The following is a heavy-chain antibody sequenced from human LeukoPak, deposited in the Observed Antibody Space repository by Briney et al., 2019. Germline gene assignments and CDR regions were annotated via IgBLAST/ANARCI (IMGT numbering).Heavy chain of an antibody. CDR3: AKDPHNSGSGSHFDS. Sequence: GGSLRLSCAASGFSVKTNYKSWVRQAPGKGLEWVSVLYTGGTIRYADSVRGRFTISKDRTKNTLFLQMDSLSVEDTAVYYCAKDPHNSGSGSHFDSWGRGTLVTVSS. CDR1: GFSVKTNY. V-gene: IGHV3-66*01. CDR2: LYTGGTI. D-gene: IGHD3-10*01. J-gene: IGHJ4*02.